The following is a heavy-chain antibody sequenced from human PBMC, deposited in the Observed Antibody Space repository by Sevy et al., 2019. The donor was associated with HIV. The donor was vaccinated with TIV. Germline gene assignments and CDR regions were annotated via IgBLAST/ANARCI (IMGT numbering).Heavy chain of an antibody. CDR3: ARELYCSSTSCYDAFDI. V-gene: IGHV1-2*02. Sequence: ASVKVSCKASGYTFTGYYMHWVRQAHGQGLEWMGWINPNSCGTNYAQKFQGRVTMTRDTSISTAYMELSRLRSDDTAVYYCARELYCSSTSCYDAFDIWGQGTMVTVSS. CDR2: INPNSCGT. J-gene: IGHJ3*02. D-gene: IGHD2-2*01. CDR1: GYTFTGYY.